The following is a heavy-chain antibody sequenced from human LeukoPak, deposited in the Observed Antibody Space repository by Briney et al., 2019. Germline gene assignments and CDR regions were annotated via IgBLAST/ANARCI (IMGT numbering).Heavy chain of an antibody. J-gene: IGHJ4*02. CDR3: AKVPGDHIGSGRSGY. D-gene: IGHD3-10*01. CDR2: ISSSSSYI. CDR1: GFTFSSYS. Sequence: GGSLRLSCAASGFTFSSYSMNWVRQAPGKGLEWVSSISSSSSYIYYADSVKGRFTISRDNSRDTLYLQMNRLRAEDTAIYYCAKVPGDHIGSGRSGYWGQGTLVTVSS. V-gene: IGHV3-21*04.